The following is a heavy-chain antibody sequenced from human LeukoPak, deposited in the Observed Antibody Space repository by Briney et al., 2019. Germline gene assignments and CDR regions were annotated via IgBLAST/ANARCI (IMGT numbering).Heavy chain of an antibody. V-gene: IGHV1-69*05. CDR2: IIPIFGTA. CDR3: AREGVPYYYDSSGMDV. Sequence: SVKVSCKASGGTFSSYAISWVRQAPGQGLEWMGGIIPIFGTANYAQKFQGRVTMTRNTSISTAYMELSSLRSEDTAVYYCAREGVPYYYDSSGMDVWGQGTTVTVSS. D-gene: IGHD3-22*01. J-gene: IGHJ6*02. CDR1: GGTFSSYA.